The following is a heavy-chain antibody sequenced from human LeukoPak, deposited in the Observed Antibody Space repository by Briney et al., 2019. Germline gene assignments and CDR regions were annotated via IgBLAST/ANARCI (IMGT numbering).Heavy chain of an antibody. CDR1: GGSISNYY. D-gene: IGHD3-10*01. CDR2: IYDSGST. CDR3: ARDRELGY. Sequence: PSETLSLTCTVSGGSISNYYWSWLRQPPGKGLEWIGYIYDSGSTNYNPSLKSRVTISVDTSKNQFSLILRSATAADTAVYFCARDRELGYWGQGTLVTVSS. J-gene: IGHJ4*02. V-gene: IGHV4-59*01.